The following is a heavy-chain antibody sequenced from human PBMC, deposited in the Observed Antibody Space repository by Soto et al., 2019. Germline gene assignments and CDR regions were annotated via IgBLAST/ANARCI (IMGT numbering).Heavy chain of an antibody. J-gene: IGHJ6*02. V-gene: IGHV4-61*01. D-gene: IGHD3-3*01. CDR1: GGSVSSGSYY. CDR2: IYYSVST. Sequence: SQTLSLTCTVSGGSVSSGSYYWSWIRQPPGKGLEWIGYIYYSVSTNYNPSLKSRVTRSVDTSKNQFSLKLSSVTAADTAVYYCAWYEWSSYYYYRMDVWSQGTTVTVSS. CDR3: AWYEWSSYYYYRMDV.